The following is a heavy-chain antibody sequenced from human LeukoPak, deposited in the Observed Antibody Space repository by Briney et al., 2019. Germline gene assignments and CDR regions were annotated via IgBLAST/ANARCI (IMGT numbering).Heavy chain of an antibody. J-gene: IGHJ6*02. D-gene: IGHD6-19*01. CDR2: ISADGTTT. CDR3: ARGLAGAYRIMDV. V-gene: IGHV3-74*01. CDR1: GFTFNTYW. Sequence: GGSLRLSCVASGFTFNTYWTHWVRQGPGKGLVWVSLISADGTTTIYADSVKGRFTVSRDNAKNTLYLQMNSLRAEDAAVYYCARGLAGAYRIMDVWGQGTTVTVS.